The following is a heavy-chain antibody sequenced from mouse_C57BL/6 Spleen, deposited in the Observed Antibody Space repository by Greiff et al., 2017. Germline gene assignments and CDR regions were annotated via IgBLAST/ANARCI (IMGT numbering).Heavy chain of an antibody. CDR1: GYSFTGYY. J-gene: IGHJ2*01. V-gene: IGHV1-42*01. CDR2: INPSTGGT. CDR3: ASSHDYGSSYFDY. Sequence: EVQLQQSGPELVKPGASVKISCKASGYSFTGYYMNWVKQSPEKSLEWIGEINPSTGGTTYNQKLKAKATLTVDKSSSTAYMQLKSLTSAASAVYYCASSHDYGSSYFDYWGQGTTLTVSS. D-gene: IGHD1-1*01.